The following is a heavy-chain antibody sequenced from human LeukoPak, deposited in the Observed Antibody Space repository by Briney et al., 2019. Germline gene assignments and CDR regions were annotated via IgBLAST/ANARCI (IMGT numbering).Heavy chain of an antibody. CDR1: GFTFSNYW. Sequence: GGSLRLSCAASGFTFSNYWMNWVRQAPGKGLEWVANIKEDGSEKYYVDSLKGRFTISRDNAKNSLYLQMNSLRAEDTAVYYCAELGITMIGGVWGKGTTVTISS. CDR3: AELGITMIGGV. D-gene: IGHD3-10*02. V-gene: IGHV3-7*01. CDR2: IKEDGSEK. J-gene: IGHJ6*04.